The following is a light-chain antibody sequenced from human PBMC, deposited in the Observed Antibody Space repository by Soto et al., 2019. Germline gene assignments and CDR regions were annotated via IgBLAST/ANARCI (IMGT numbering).Light chain of an antibody. CDR3: MQALQTPYT. J-gene: IGKJ2*01. CDR1: QSFLHSNGYNY. CDR2: LGS. V-gene: IGKV2-28*01. Sequence: DIVMTQSPLSLPVTPGEPASISCRSSQSFLHSNGYNYLDWYLQKPGQSPQLLIYLGSNRASGVPERFSGSGSGTDFTLKISRVEAEDVGVYYCMQALQTPYTFGQGTKLEIK.